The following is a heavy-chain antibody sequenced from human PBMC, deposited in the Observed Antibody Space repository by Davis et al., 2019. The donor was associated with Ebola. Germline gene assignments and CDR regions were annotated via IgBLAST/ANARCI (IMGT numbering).Heavy chain of an antibody. D-gene: IGHD6-19*01. CDR2: IYYSGST. J-gene: IGHJ4*02. CDR3: ARGAVAGLPFDY. Sequence: MPSETLSLTCAVYGGSFSGYYWSWIRQPPGKGLEWIGYIYYSGSTNYNPSLKSRVTISVDTSKNQFSLKLSSVTAADTAVYYCARGAVAGLPFDYWGQGTLVTVSS. V-gene: IGHV4-59*01. CDR1: GGSFSGYY.